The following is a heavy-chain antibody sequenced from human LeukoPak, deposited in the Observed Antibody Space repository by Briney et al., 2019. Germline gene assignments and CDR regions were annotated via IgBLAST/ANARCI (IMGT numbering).Heavy chain of an antibody. J-gene: IGHJ2*01. CDR2: IYTSGST. V-gene: IGHV4-4*07. D-gene: IGHD3-10*02. Sequence: PSETLSLTCTVSGGSISSYYWNWFRQPAGKELEWIGRIYTSGSTNYNPSLKSRVTISVDTSKNQFSLKLSSVTAADTAVYYCARGITMIGGDWYFDLWGRGTLVTVSS. CDR3: ARGITMIGGDWYFDL. CDR1: GGSISSYY.